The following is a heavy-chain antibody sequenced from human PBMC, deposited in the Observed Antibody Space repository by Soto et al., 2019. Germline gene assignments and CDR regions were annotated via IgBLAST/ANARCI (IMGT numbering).Heavy chain of an antibody. D-gene: IGHD6-13*01. V-gene: IGHV3-23*01. CDR2: ISGSGGST. Sequence: EVQLLESGGGLVQPGGSLRLSCAASGFTFSSYAMSWVRQAPGKGLEWVSAISGSGGSTYYADSVKGRFTISRDNSKNRLYLKMNGLGAEDTAVYYCAKEGQQLGGGYFDYWGQGTLVTVSS. CDR3: AKEGQQLGGGYFDY. J-gene: IGHJ4*02. CDR1: GFTFSSYA.